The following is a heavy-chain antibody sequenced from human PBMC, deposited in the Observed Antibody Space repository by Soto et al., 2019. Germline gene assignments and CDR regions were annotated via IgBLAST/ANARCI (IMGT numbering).Heavy chain of an antibody. Sequence: ASVKVSCKASGYTFTSYYMHWVRQAPGQGLEWMGRINPSSGSTSYAQKFQGWVTMTRDTSISTAYMELSRLRSDDTAVYYCARGSVTGTTFYYYYYMDVWGKGTTVTVSS. CDR3: ARGSVTGTTFYYYYYMDV. CDR1: GYTFTSYY. CDR2: INPSSGST. V-gene: IGHV1-2*04. D-gene: IGHD1-7*01. J-gene: IGHJ6*03.